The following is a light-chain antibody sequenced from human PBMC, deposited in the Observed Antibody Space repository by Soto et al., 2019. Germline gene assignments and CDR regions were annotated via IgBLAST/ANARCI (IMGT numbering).Light chain of an antibody. V-gene: IGLV2-8*01. Sequence: QSVLTQPPSASGSPGQSVAISCTGTSSDVGGYNYVSWYQQHPGKAPKLMIYEVNKRPSGVPDRFSGSKSGNTASLTVSGLQAEEAADYYCSSSAGSSNVFGTGTKLTVL. J-gene: IGLJ1*01. CDR3: SSSAGSSNV. CDR1: SSDVGGYNY. CDR2: EVN.